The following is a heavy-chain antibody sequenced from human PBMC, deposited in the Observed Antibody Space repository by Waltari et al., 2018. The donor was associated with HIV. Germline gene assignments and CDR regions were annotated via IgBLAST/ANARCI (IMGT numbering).Heavy chain of an antibody. V-gene: IGHV3-74*01. CDR1: GFTFSNYW. D-gene: IGHD2-2*03. J-gene: IGHJ4*02. CDR3: AHSSPWINFDY. Sequence: EVQLVESGGGLVQPGGSLRLSCVASGFTFSNYWMHWVRQAPGKGLEWVSRINTDATDITYADSVKGRFTISRDNVKNTVYLQMNSLRDEDTAIYYCAHSSPWINFDYWGQGTLVTVSS. CDR2: INTDATDI.